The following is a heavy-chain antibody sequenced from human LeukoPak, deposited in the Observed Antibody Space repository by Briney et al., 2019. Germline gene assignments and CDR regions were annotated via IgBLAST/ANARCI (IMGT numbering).Heavy chain of an antibody. CDR1: RYTFTGYY. CDR3: ASGWSITGWYNNWFDP. D-gene: IGHD6-19*01. CDR2: INPNSGDT. V-gene: IGHV1-2*03. Sequence: EASVKVSCKASRYTFTGYYMHWVPQAPGQGLEWMGWINPNSGDTNYAQKFQGRVTMTRDTSITTVYMELSRLRSDDTAVYFCASGWSITGWYNNWFDPWGQGTLVTVSS. J-gene: IGHJ5*02.